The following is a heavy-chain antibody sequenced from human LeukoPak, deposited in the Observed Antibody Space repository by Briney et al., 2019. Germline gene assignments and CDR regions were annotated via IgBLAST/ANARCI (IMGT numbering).Heavy chain of an antibody. CDR1: GFTFSSYA. Sequence: GGSLRLSCAASGFTFSSYAMSWVRQAPGKGLEWVSGISGSGGSTYYADPAKGRFTISRDNSKNTLYLQMNSLRAEDTAVYYCAREEGPYVVSSTYFDYWGQGTLVTVSS. CDR2: ISGSGGST. V-gene: IGHV3-23*01. CDR3: AREEGPYVVSSTYFDY. J-gene: IGHJ4*02. D-gene: IGHD2-2*01.